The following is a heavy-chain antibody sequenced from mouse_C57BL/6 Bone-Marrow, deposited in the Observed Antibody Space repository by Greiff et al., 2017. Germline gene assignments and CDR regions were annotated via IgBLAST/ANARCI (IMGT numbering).Heavy chain of an antibody. CDR2: ISSGSSTI. CDR1: GFTFSDYG. CDR3: ARRYYGSSFYYFDY. V-gene: IGHV5-17*01. D-gene: IGHD1-1*01. J-gene: IGHJ2*01. Sequence: EVHLVESGGGLVKPGGSLKLSCAASGFTFSDYGMHWVRQAPEKGLEWVAYISSGSSTIYYADTVKGRFTISRDNAKNTLFLQMTSLRSEDTAMYYCARRYYGSSFYYFDYWGQGTTLTVSS.